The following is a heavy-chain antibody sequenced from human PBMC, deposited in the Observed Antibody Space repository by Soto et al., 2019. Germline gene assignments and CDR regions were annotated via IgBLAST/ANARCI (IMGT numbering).Heavy chain of an antibody. J-gene: IGHJ5*02. D-gene: IGHD2-15*01. Sequence: QVQLVQSGAEVKKPGSSVKVSCKASVGTFSSYAISWVRQAPGQGLEWMGGVIPIFGTANYAQKFQGRVTITEDQSMRTAYMELSSLRSEDTAVYYRAKVSDYSIQRGTPNWFEPWGQGTLVTVSS. CDR1: VGTFSSYA. V-gene: IGHV1-69*12. CDR2: VIPIFGTA. CDR3: AKVSDYSIQRGTPNWFEP.